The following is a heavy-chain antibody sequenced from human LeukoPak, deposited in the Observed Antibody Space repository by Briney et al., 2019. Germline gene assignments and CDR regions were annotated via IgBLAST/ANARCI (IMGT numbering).Heavy chain of an antibody. Sequence: GGSLRLSCAASGFTFSSYSMNWVRQAPGKGLEWVAVIWYDGSNKYYADSVKGRFTISRDNSKNTLYLQMNSLRAEDTAVYYCASLIVGATTGGSYYYGMDVWGQGTTVTVSS. CDR3: ASLIVGATTGGSYYYGMDV. CDR1: GFTFSSYS. CDR2: IWYDGSNK. D-gene: IGHD1-26*01. V-gene: IGHV3-33*08. J-gene: IGHJ6*02.